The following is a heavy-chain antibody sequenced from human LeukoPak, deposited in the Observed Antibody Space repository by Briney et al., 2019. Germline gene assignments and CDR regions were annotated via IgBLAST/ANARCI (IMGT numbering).Heavy chain of an antibody. CDR3: ARRSYNSTFRY. CDR2: INHSGST. D-gene: IGHD5-24*01. Sequence: SETLSLTCAVYGGSFSGYYWSWIRQPPGKGLEWIGEINHSGSTNYNPSLKSRVTISVDTSKNHFSLNLRSVTAADTAVYYCARRSYNSTFRYWGQGTPVTVTS. CDR1: GGSFSGYY. J-gene: IGHJ4*02. V-gene: IGHV4-34*01.